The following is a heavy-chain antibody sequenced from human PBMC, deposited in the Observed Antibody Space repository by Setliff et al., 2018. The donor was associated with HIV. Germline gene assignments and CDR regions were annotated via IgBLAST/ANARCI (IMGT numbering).Heavy chain of an antibody. CDR2: MNPNSGNT. CDR3: AIRREVVAAATTRRGLDI. J-gene: IGHJ3*02. V-gene: IGHV1-8*02. Sequence: ASVKVSCKASGYAFSTYDINWVRQATGRGLEWMGWMNPNSGNTGYAQQFPGRITMTRNSSISTAYMDLSSLRSGDTAVYYCAIRREVVAAATTRRGLDIWGQGTMVTVSS. CDR1: GYAFSTYD. D-gene: IGHD2-15*01.